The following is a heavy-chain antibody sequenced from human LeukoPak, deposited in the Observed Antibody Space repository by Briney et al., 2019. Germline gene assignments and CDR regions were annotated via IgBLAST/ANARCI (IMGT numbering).Heavy chain of an antibody. CDR3: ARKRNNRNYDQHYYYYYMDV. D-gene: IGHD1-7*01. V-gene: IGHV3-21*01. CDR2: ISSSSSYI. J-gene: IGHJ6*03. CDR1: GFTFISYS. Sequence: GGSLRLSCAASGFTFISYSMNWVRQAPGKGLDWVSSISSSSSYIYYADSVKGRFTISRDNAKNSLYLQMNSLRAEDTAVYYCARKRNNRNYDQHYYYYYMDVWGKGTTVTVSS.